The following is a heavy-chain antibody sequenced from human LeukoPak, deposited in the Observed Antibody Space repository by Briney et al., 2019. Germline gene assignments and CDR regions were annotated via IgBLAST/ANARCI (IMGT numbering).Heavy chain of an antibody. CDR2: ISYGGDNK. D-gene: IGHD3-3*01. CDR1: GFTFSHYA. CDR3: ARDFEAHDLRPIGY. J-gene: IGHJ4*02. Sequence: PGRSLRLSCVASGFTFSHYAMAWVRQAPGKGLEWVAVISYGGDNKYYADSVKGRFTISRDNSKNTLYLQMNSLRAEDTAVYYCARDFEAHDLRPIGYWGQGTLVTVSS. V-gene: IGHV3-30*01.